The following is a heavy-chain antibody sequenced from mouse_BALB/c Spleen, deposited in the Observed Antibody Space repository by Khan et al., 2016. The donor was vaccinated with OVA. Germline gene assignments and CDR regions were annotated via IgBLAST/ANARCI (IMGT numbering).Heavy chain of an antibody. CDR1: GYTFTDYI. J-gene: IGHJ3*01. V-gene: IGHV1S136*01. Sequence: VQLKESGPELVKPGASVKMSCKASGYTFTDYIIHWVKQKPGQGLEWIGYINPYNDGTKYNEKFKGKATLTSDKSSSTVYMELSGLTSEDSACYYCARDYGRSFWFAYWGQGTLVTVSA. CDR2: INPYNDGT. CDR3: ARDYGRSFWFAY. D-gene: IGHD1-1*01.